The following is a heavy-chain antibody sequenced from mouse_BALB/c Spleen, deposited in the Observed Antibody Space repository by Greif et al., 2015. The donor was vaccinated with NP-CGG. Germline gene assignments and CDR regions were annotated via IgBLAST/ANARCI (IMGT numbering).Heavy chain of an antibody. D-gene: IGHD2-4*01. Sequence: EVQLQQSGAELVKPGASVKLSCTASGFNIKDTYMHWVKQRPEQGLEWIGRIDPANGNTKYDPKFQGKATITADTSSNTAYLQLSSLTSGDTAVYYCARGITTRDFDYWGQGTTLTASS. CDR3: ARGITTRDFDY. CDR1: GFNIKDTY. V-gene: IGHV14-3*02. CDR2: IDPANGNT. J-gene: IGHJ2*01.